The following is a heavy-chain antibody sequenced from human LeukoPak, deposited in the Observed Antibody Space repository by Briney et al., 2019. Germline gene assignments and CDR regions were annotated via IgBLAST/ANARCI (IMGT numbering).Heavy chain of an antibody. V-gene: IGHV3-20*04. J-gene: IGHJ6*03. Sequence: GGSLRLSCAASGFTFDDYGLSWVRQAPGKGLEWVSGINWNGGSTGYADSVKGRFTISRDNAKNSLYLQMNSLRAEDTALYYCARTPLAVAYYYYMDVWGKGTTVTVSS. CDR3: ARTPLAVAYYYYMDV. D-gene: IGHD6-19*01. CDR1: GFTFDDYG. CDR2: INWNGGST.